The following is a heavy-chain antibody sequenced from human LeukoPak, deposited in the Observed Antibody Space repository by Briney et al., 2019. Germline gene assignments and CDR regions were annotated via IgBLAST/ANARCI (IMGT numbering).Heavy chain of an antibody. D-gene: IGHD2-2*01. CDR3: ARGLWSTSSFYYYYYGMDV. V-gene: IGHV4-34*01. CDR2: IKHSGSI. J-gene: IGHJ6*02. Sequence: SETLSLTCAVYGGSFSGYYWSWIRQPPGKGLEWIGEIKHSGSINYNPSLKSRVTISVATSKNQFSLKLSSVTAADTAVYYCARGLWSTSSFYYYYYGMDVWGQGTTVTVSS. CDR1: GGSFSGYY.